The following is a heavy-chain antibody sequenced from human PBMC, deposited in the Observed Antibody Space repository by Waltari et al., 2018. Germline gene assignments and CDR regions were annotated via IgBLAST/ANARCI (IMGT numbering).Heavy chain of an antibody. Sequence: QLQLQESGPGLVKPSETLSLTCTVSGGSISSSSYYWGWIRQPPGKGLEWIGSIYYSGGTYYNPSLKSRVTISVDTSKNQFSLKLSSVTAADTAVYYCARVLGSPGDAFDIWGQGTMVTVSS. J-gene: IGHJ3*02. V-gene: IGHV4-39*07. D-gene: IGHD1-26*01. CDR3: ARVLGSPGDAFDI. CDR2: IYYSGGT. CDR1: GGSISSSSYY.